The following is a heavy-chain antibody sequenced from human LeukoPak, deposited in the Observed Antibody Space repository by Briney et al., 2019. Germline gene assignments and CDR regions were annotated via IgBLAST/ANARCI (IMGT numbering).Heavy chain of an antibody. CDR3: ARVIITGLKNGPFDY. Sequence: SETLSLTCTVSGGSISNYYWSWIRQPPGKGLEWIGYIYYSGSTNYNPSLKSRVTLSVDTSKNQFSLKLSSVTAADTAVYYCARVIITGLKNGPFDYWGQGTLVTVSS. V-gene: IGHV4-59*01. J-gene: IGHJ4*02. CDR2: IYYSGST. CDR1: GGSISNYY. D-gene: IGHD1-20*01.